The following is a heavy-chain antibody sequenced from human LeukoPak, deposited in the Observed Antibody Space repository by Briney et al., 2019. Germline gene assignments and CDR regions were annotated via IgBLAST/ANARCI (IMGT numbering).Heavy chain of an antibody. CDR2: ISNNGNNK. CDR3: AKGVAARLSYFDF. Sequence: GGSLRLSCAASGFIFSRYAMHWVRQAPGKGLEWVAVISNNGNNKYSADSVKGRFTISRDNSKNTLFLQMDSLRPDDTAVYYCAKGVAARLSYFDFWGQGTLLTVCS. CDR1: GFIFSRYA. J-gene: IGHJ4*02. V-gene: IGHV3-30-3*01. D-gene: IGHD6-6*01.